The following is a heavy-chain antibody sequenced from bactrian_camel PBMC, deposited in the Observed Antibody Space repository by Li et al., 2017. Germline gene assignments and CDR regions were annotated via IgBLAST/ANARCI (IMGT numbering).Heavy chain of an antibody. D-gene: IGHD6*01. CDR3: ADDCYGSRYYLARRTNI. J-gene: IGHJ4*01. CDR2: ISTGFPST. CDR1: GYSYSSYC. V-gene: IGHV3S26*01. Sequence: HVQLVESGGGSVQAGGSLRLSCTASGYSYSSYCMGWFRQAPGKEREGVAGISTGFPSTSYADSVKGRFAITRDNDKNTMYLQMQSLKPEDTAMYYCADDCYGSRYYLARRTNIWGQ.